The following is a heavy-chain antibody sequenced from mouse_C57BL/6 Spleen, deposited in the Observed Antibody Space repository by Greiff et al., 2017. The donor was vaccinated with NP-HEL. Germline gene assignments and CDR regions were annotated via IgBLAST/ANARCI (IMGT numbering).Heavy chain of an antibody. CDR3: ASGYGSSYWYFDV. CDR1: GYAFSSYW. D-gene: IGHD1-1*01. J-gene: IGHJ1*03. Sequence: QVQLQQSGAELVKPGASVKISCKASGYAFSSYWMNWVKQRPGKGLEWIGQIYPGDGDTNYNGKFKGKATLTADKSSSTAYMQLSSLTSEDSAVYFCASGYGSSYWYFDVWGTGTTVTVSS. CDR2: IYPGDGDT. V-gene: IGHV1-80*01.